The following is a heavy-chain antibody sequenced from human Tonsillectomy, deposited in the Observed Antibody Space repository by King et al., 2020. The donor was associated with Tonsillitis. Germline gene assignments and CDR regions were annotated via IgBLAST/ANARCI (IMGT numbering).Heavy chain of an antibody. CDR3: ASSRRLTTFYFDY. Sequence: VQLVQSGAGVKKPGSSVKVSCKASGGTFSSYAITWLRQAPGQGLEWMGEIIPMFGKANYGQKFQDRVTITADKSTSTAFMGLSSLRSEDTALYYCASSRRLTTFYFDYWGQGTLVTVSS. CDR2: IIPMFGKA. V-gene: IGHV1-69*06. J-gene: IGHJ4*02. CDR1: GGTFSSYA. D-gene: IGHD4-11*01.